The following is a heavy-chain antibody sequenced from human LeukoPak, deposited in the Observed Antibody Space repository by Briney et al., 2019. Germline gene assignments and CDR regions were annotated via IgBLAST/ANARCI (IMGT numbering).Heavy chain of an antibody. Sequence: GGSLRLSCAASGFTFSSYAMSWVRQAPGKGLEWVAGINGSGGTTYYADSVKGRFTISRDNSKNTLYLQMSSLTAEDTAVYYCAKGGTYYYASGTLYWGQGTLVTVSS. CDR3: AKGGTYYYASGTLY. D-gene: IGHD3-10*01. J-gene: IGHJ4*02. CDR1: GFTFSSYA. CDR2: INGSGGTT. V-gene: IGHV3-23*01.